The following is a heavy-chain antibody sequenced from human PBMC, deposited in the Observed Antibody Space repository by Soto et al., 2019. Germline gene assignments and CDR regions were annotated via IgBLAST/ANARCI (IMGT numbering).Heavy chain of an antibody. CDR2: IIPIFGTA. CDR1: GGTFSSYA. V-gene: IGHV1-69*01. D-gene: IGHD3-10*01. CDR3: ARGGYYGSGSYSPLDY. J-gene: IGHJ4*02. Sequence: QAQLVQSGAEVKKPGSSVKVSCKASGGTFSSYAISWVRQAPGQGLEWMGGIIPIFGTANYAQKFQGRVTITADESTSTAYMELSSLRSEDTAVYYCARGGYYGSGSYSPLDYWGQGTLVTVSS.